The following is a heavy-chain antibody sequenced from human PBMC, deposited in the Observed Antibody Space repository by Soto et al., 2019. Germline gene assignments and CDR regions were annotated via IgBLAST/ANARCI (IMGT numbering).Heavy chain of an antibody. CDR1: GYTFSAHY. Sequence: QVQLGQSGPEVKRPGASVQLSCKTSGYTFSAHYIHWVRQAPGQGPEWMGWINPKNGDTKYAQRFQGRVTMTRDTFIRTVYLDLSGLRPDDTAVYYCARAHDPRLEVFDYWGQGTLVSVSS. CDR3: ARAHDPRLEVFDY. J-gene: IGHJ4*02. D-gene: IGHD3-10*01. V-gene: IGHV1-2*02. CDR2: INPKNGDT.